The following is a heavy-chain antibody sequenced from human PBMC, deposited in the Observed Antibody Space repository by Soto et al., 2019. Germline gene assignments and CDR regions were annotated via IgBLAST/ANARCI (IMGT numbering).Heavy chain of an antibody. D-gene: IGHD4-17*01. CDR3: ARIYGEYDAGMDV. CDR1: GYRSTNYW. CDR2: IYPGDSDT. J-gene: IGHJ6*02. Sequence: GESLKISCKGSGYRSTNYWIGWVRQMPGKGLEWMGIIYPGDSDTRYSPSFQGQITISADKSITTAYLQWSSLKASDTAMYYGARIYGEYDAGMDVWGQGTTVTVSS. V-gene: IGHV5-51*01.